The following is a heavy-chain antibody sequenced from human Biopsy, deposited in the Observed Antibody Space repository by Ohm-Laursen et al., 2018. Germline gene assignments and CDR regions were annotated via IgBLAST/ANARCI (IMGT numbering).Heavy chain of an antibody. J-gene: IGHJ5*02. CDR2: IYNTETN. V-gene: IGHV4-39*01. CDR1: GGSISSSTTYY. Sequence: TLSLTCTVSGGSISSSTTYYWAWLRQPPGKGLEWIGSIYNTETNFYNPSLKSRVTISVDTSTNQFSLKVSSVTAADTALYFCARHPTGFWFDPWGHGTLVTVSS. CDR3: ARHPTGFWFDP.